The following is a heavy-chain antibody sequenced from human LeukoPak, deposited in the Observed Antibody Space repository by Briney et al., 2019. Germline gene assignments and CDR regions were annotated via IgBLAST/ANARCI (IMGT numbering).Heavy chain of an antibody. Sequence: SETLSLTCTVSGGSISSSSYYWGWIRQPPGKGLEWIGSIYYSGSTYYNPSLKSRVTISVDTSKNQFSLKLSSVTAADTAVYYCARGRYCSSTSCYGGFDPWGQGTLVTVSS. J-gene: IGHJ5*02. CDR2: IYYSGST. CDR3: ARGRYCSSTSCYGGFDP. D-gene: IGHD2-2*01. V-gene: IGHV4-39*01. CDR1: GGSISSSSYY.